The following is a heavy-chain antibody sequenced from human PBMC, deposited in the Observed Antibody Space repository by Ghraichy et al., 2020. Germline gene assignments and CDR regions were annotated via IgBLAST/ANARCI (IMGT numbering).Heavy chain of an antibody. CDR2: VSDSGVT. Sequence: TLSLTCTVSGGSFSGYYWSWLRQSPGKGLEWIAEVSDSGVTTHNPALKSRVSMSTDTSKNQFSLIVTSVTAADTAVYYCARRDQYYYYGMDVWGQGTAVVVSS. CDR3: ARRDQYYYYGMDV. CDR1: GGSFSGYY. J-gene: IGHJ6*02. V-gene: IGHV4-34*01.